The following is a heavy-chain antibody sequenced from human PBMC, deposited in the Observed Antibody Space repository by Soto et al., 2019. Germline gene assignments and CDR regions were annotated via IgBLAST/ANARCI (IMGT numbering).Heavy chain of an antibody. CDR3: ARGYSGYDYHYYYYGMDV. CDR1: GYSFTSYW. J-gene: IGHJ6*02. D-gene: IGHD5-12*01. V-gene: IGHV5-51*01. Sequence: RESLKISCKGSGYSFTSYWIGWVRQMPGKGLEWMGIIYPGDSDTRYSPSFQGQVTISADKSISTAYLQWSSLKASDTAMYYCARGYSGYDYHYYYYGMDVWGQGTTVTVSS. CDR2: IYPGDSDT.